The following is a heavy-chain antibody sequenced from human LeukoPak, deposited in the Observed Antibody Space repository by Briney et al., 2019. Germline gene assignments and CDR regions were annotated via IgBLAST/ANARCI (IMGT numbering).Heavy chain of an antibody. CDR2: IYYSGST. V-gene: IGHV4-59*01. J-gene: IGHJ6*03. CDR3: ARESPDLDYYYYMDV. CDR1: GGSISSYY. Sequence: PSETLSLTCTVSGGSISSYYWSWIRQPPGKGLEWIGYIYYSGSTNYNPSLKSRVTISVDTSKNQFSLRLSSVTAADTAVYYCARESPDLDYYYYMDVWGKGTTVTVSS.